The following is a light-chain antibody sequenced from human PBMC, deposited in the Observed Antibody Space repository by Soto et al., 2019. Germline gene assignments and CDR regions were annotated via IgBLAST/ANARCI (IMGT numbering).Light chain of an antibody. J-gene: IGLJ1*01. CDR2: DVS. CDR3: SSYTSSRSIV. CDR1: SGDVGGYDF. V-gene: IGLV2-14*01. Sequence: QSVLTQPASVSGSPGQSITISCTGTSGDVGGYDFVSWYQQHPGRAPKLLIWDVSNRPSGVSYRFSASKSGNTASLTISGLQTDDEADYYCSSYTSSRSIVFGTGTKLTVL.